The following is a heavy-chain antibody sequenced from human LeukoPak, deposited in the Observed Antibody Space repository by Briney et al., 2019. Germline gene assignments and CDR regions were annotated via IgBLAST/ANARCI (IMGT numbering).Heavy chain of an antibody. Sequence: SETPSLTCTVSGDSISSSIYYWGWIRQPPGKGLEWIGSIYNTGNTYNNPSLQSRVTTSVDTSKNQFSLKLRSVTAADTAVYYCAKDRCSNGVGCYYYYMDVWGKGTTVTISS. CDR1: GDSISSSIYY. D-gene: IGHD2-8*01. CDR3: AKDRCSNGVGCYYYYMDV. V-gene: IGHV4-39*07. CDR2: IYNTGNT. J-gene: IGHJ6*03.